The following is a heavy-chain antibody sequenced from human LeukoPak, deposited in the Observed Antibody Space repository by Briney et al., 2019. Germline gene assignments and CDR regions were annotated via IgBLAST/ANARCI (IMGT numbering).Heavy chain of an antibody. CDR1: GFTFSTAW. V-gene: IGHV3-15*01. Sequence: GGSLRLSCVASGFTFSTAWMSWLRQAPGKGLEWVGRIKSNSDGGTTDYAASVKGRFTISRDDSKNTLYLRMNSLKTEDTAVYYCLWWNYWGQGTLITVSS. CDR2: IKSNSDGGTT. CDR3: LWWNY. D-gene: IGHD2-21*01. J-gene: IGHJ4*02.